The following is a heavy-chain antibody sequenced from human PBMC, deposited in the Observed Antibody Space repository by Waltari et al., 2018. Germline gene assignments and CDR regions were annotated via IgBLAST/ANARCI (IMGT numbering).Heavy chain of an antibody. D-gene: IGHD4-17*01. Sequence: VQLLESGGGLVQPGGSVRHACAASGLPVRTYAMRWVRQAPGKGLEWVSALSGSGDKTYYTVSVKGRFTISRDNSRNTLYLQMDSLRPDDTAVYFCGKDNGDYSFDYWGQGTLVTVSS. CDR2: LSGSGDKT. V-gene: IGHV3-23*01. CDR3: GKDNGDYSFDY. CDR1: GLPVRTYA. J-gene: IGHJ4*02.